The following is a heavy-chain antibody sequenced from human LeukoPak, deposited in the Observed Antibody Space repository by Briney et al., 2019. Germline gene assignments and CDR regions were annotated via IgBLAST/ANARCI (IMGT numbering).Heavy chain of an antibody. CDR1: GFTFSSYW. CDR3: ARELDYYYGMDV. Sequence: GGSLRLSCAASGFTFSSYWMHWVGQAPGKGLVWVSRINSDGSSTSYADSVKGRFTISRDNAKNTLYLQMNSLRAEDTAVYYCARELDYYYGMDVWGKGTTVTVSS. J-gene: IGHJ6*04. CDR2: INSDGSST. D-gene: IGHD6-6*01. V-gene: IGHV3-74*01.